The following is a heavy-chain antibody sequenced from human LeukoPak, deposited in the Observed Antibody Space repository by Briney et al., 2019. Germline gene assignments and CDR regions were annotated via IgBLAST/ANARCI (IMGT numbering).Heavy chain of an antibody. CDR3: ARQKPYYDSQGASDY. Sequence: GESLKISCKGSGYSFTSYWIGWVRQMPGKGLEWMGIIYPGDSDTRYSPSFQGQVTISADKSISTAYLQWSSLKASDTAMYYCARQKPYYDSQGASDYWGQRTLVTVSS. CDR2: IYPGDSDT. J-gene: IGHJ4*02. V-gene: IGHV5-51*01. D-gene: IGHD3-22*01. CDR1: GYSFTSYW.